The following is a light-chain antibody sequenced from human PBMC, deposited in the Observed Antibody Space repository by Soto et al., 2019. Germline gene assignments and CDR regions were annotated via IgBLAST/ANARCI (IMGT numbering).Light chain of an antibody. V-gene: IGLV8-61*01. CDR1: SGSVSTSYY. CDR2: NTN. CDR3: VLYMGSGISV. Sequence: QAVVTQEPSFSVSPGRTVTLTCGLSSGSVSTSYYPSWYQQTPGQAPRTLIYNTNTRSSGVPDRFSGSNLGNKAALTITGAQADDESDYYCVLYMGSGISVFGGGTKLTVL. J-gene: IGLJ3*02.